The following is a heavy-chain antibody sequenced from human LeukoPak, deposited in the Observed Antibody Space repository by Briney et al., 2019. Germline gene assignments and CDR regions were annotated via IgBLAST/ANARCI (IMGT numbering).Heavy chain of an antibody. V-gene: IGHV4-59*08. CDR3: AGSDYGDYPREWYFDV. CDR1: GGSISSYY. J-gene: IGHJ2*01. CDR2: IYYSGST. Sequence: SETLSLTCTVSGGSISSYYWSWIRQPPGKGLEWIGYIYYSGSTNYNPSLKSRVTISVDTSKNQFSLKLSSVTAADTAVYYCAGSDYGDYPREWYFDVWGRGTLVTVSS. D-gene: IGHD4-17*01.